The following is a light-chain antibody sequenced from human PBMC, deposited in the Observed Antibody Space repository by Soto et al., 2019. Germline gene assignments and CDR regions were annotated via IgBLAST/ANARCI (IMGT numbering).Light chain of an antibody. Sequence: QAVVTQPASVSGSPGQSITISCAGSSTDIGDYNYVSWYQQHPGKAPKLMIYEVSNRPSGVSNRFSGSKSGNTASLTISGLQAEDEADYHCFSYTSSSSYWVFGGGTKLTVL. J-gene: IGLJ3*02. CDR3: FSYTSSSSYWV. CDR1: STDIGDYNY. V-gene: IGLV2-14*01. CDR2: EVS.